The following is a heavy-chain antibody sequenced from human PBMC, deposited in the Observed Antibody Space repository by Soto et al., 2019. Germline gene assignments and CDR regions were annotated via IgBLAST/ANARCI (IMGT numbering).Heavy chain of an antibody. J-gene: IGHJ6*02. D-gene: IGHD3-22*01. CDR3: ARAYYDSSGTYYGMDV. Sequence: GGSLRLSCAASGFTFSSYGMHWVRQAPGKGLEWVAVISYDGSNKYYADSVKGRFTISRDNSKNTLYLQMNSLRAGDTAVYYCARAYYDSSGTYYGMDVWGQGTTVTVSS. CDR2: ISYDGSNK. CDR1: GFTFSSYG. V-gene: IGHV3-30*03.